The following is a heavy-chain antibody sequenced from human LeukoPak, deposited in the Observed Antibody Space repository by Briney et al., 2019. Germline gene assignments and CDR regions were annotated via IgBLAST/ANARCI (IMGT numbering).Heavy chain of an antibody. D-gene: IGHD3-22*01. CDR1: GYSIRSGYY. V-gene: IGHV4-38-2*01. CDR3: ARIMAYYYDSSGYHKMYYFDY. CDR2: IYHSGST. Sequence: SETLSLTCAVSGYSIRSGYYWGWIRQPPGKGLEWIGSIYHSGSTYYNPPLKSRVTISVDTSKNQFSLKLSSVTAADTAVYYCARIMAYYYDSSGYHKMYYFDYWGQGTLVTVSS. J-gene: IGHJ4*02.